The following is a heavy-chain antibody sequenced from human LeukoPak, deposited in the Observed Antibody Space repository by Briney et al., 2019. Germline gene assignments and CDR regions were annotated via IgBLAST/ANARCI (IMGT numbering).Heavy chain of an antibody. CDR3: ARQVGSGSFTAYYYMDV. D-gene: IGHD1-26*01. J-gene: IGHJ6*03. CDR1: GYTFTSYW. V-gene: IGHV5-51*01. Sequence: GESLKISCQGSGYTFTSYWIGWVRRMPGKGLEWMGIIYPGDSDTRYSPSFQGQVTISADKSITTAYLQWSSLKASDTAKYYCARQVGSGSFTAYYYMDVWGKGTTVTVSS. CDR2: IYPGDSDT.